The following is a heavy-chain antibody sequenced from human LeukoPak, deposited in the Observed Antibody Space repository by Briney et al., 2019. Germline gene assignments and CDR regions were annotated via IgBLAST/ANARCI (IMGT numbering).Heavy chain of an antibody. V-gene: IGHV3-NL1*01. Sequence: GGSLRLSCAASGFTFSSYGMHWVRQAPGKGLEWVSVIYSGGSTYYADSVKGRFTISRDNSKNTLYLQMNSLRAEDTAVYYCVFSSRGDYFDYWGQGTLVTVSS. CDR3: VFSSRGDYFDY. CDR1: GFTFSSYG. D-gene: IGHD2-15*01. CDR2: IYSGGST. J-gene: IGHJ4*02.